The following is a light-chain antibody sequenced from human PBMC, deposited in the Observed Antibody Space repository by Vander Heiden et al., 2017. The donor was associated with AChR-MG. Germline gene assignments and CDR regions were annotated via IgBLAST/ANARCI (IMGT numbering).Light chain of an antibody. CDR2: WAS. V-gene: IGKV4-1*01. Sequence: DIVMTQSPDSLAVSLGERATINCKSSQSILYSPNNKNYLAWYKHKPGQSPQLLIYWASTRESGVPDRFSGSGSGTDFTLTISSLQAEDVAIYYCQQDDGSPFTFGQGTKVEI. J-gene: IGKJ2*01. CDR3: QQDDGSPFT. CDR1: QSILYSPNNKNY.